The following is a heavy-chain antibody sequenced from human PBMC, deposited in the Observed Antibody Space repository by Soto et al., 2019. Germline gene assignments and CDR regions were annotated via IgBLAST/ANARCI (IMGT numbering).Heavy chain of an antibody. D-gene: IGHD3-22*01. J-gene: IGHJ3*02. CDR1: GFTFSSYA. CDR2: ISYDGSNK. CDR3: ARDSYYYDSSGTSDAFDI. V-gene: IGHV3-30-3*01. Sequence: GGSLRLSCAASGFTFSSYAMHWVRQAPGKGLEWVAVISYDGSNKYYADSVKGRFTISRDNSKNTLYLQMNSLRAEDTAVYYCARDSYYYDSSGTSDAFDIWGQGTMVTVSS.